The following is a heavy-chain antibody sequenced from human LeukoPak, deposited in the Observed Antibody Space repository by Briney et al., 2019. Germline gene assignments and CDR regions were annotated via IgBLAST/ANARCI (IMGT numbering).Heavy chain of an antibody. Sequence: PSETLSLTCAVYGGSFSGYYWSWIRQPPGKGLEWIGSIYHSGSTYYNPSLKSRVTISVDTSKNQFSLKLSSVTAADTAVYYCARHESHGGNSRAYFDYWGQGTLVTVSS. V-gene: IGHV4-34*01. CDR2: IYHSGST. J-gene: IGHJ4*02. CDR1: GGSFSGYY. D-gene: IGHD4-23*01. CDR3: ARHESHGGNSRAYFDY.